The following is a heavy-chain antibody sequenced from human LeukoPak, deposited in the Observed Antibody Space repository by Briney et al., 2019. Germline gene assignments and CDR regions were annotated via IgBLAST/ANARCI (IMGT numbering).Heavy chain of an antibody. V-gene: IGHV3-33*08. J-gene: IGHJ4*02. Sequence: PGGSLRLSCAASGFTVSSNYMSWVRQAPGKGLEWVAVIWYDGSNKYYADSVKGRFTISRDNSKNTLYLQMNSLRAEDTAVYYCAREFGYWGQGTLVTVSS. CDR1: GFTVSSNY. CDR2: IWYDGSNK. CDR3: AREFGY.